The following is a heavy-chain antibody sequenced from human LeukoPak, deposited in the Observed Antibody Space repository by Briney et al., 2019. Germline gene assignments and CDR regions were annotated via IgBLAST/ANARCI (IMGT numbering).Heavy chain of an antibody. CDR1: GGSMSGFF. V-gene: IGHV4-59*01. CDR2: IYYSGSST. J-gene: IGHJ4*02. Sequence: PSETLSLTCTVSGGSMSGFFWTWIRQPPGRELEWIGSIYYSGSSTKYNPSLKSRVTISVDTSKSQFSLNLNSATAADTAVYYCARDLTARGSFDYWGQGILVSVSS. D-gene: IGHD3-16*01. CDR3: ARDLTARGSFDY.